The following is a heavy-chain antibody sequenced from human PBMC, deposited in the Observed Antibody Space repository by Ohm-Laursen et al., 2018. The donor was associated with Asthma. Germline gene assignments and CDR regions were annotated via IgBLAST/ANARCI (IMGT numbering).Heavy chain of an antibody. CDR2: IYYSGST. CDR3: AREARVRRPYYFDY. CDR1: GGSISSGGYY. J-gene: IGHJ4*02. V-gene: IGHV4-31*03. Sequence: TLSLTCTVSGGSISSGGYYWSWIRQHPGKGLEWIGYIYYSGSTYYNPSLKSRVTISVDTSKNQFSLKLSSVTAADTAVYYCAREARVRRPYYFDYWGQGTLVTVSS.